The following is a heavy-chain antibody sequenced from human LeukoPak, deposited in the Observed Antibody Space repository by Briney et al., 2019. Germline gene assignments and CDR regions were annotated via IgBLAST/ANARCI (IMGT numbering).Heavy chain of an antibody. CDR1: GYSISTGYY. CDR3: AIQSGATDY. Sequence: SETLSLTCAGSGYSISTGYYWAWIRQPPGKGLEWITTIYYGGSTYYNPSLKSRVTTSVDTSRNQFSLNLRSVTAADTAVYYCAIQSGATDYWGQGTLVTVSS. J-gene: IGHJ4*02. CDR2: IYYGGST. V-gene: IGHV4-38-2*01. D-gene: IGHD1-26*01.